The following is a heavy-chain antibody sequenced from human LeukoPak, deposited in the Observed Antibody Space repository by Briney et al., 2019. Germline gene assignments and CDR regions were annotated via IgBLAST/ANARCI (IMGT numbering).Heavy chain of an antibody. CDR3: AKVRPGWYLDL. D-gene: IGHD1-1*01. Sequence: GGSLRLSCAASGFTVSCDYLTWVRQAPGKGLEWVSVIYSGGSTYYSDSVKGRFTISRDNSKNTLYLQMNSLRAEDTAVYYCAKVRPGWYLDLWGRGTRVTVSS. J-gene: IGHJ2*01. V-gene: IGHV3-53*01. CDR1: GFTVSCDY. CDR2: IYSGGST.